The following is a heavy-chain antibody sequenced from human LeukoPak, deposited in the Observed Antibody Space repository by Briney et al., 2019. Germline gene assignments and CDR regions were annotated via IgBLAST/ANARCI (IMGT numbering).Heavy chain of an antibody. Sequence: SVKVSCKASGYTFTSYAISWVRQAPGQGLEWMGRIIPILGIANYAQKFQGRVTVTADKSTSTAYMELSSLRSEDTAVYYCARVGGGRYCSGGSCSAYFDYWGQGTLVTVSS. CDR1: GYTFTSYA. J-gene: IGHJ4*02. V-gene: IGHV1-69*04. CDR2: IIPILGIA. CDR3: ARVGGGRYCSGGSCSAYFDY. D-gene: IGHD2-15*01.